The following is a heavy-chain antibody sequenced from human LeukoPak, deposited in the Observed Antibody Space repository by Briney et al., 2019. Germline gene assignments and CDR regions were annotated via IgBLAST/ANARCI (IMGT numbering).Heavy chain of an antibody. D-gene: IGHD5-12*01. CDR3: AKDGGYSGYGIDY. J-gene: IGHJ4*02. CDR2: ISWNSGRI. V-gene: IGHV3-9*03. CDR1: GFTFDDYA. Sequence: TGGSLRLSCAASGFTFDDYAMHWVRQAPGKGLEWVSSISWNSGRIGYADSVKGRFTISRDNAKNSLYLQMNSLRAEDMALYFCAKDGGYSGYGIDYWGQGTLVTVSS.